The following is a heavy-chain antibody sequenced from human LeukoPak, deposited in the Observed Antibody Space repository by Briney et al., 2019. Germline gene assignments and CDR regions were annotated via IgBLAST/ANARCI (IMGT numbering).Heavy chain of an antibody. CDR2: ISSSGSTI. V-gene: IGHV3-11*04. Sequence: PGGSLRLSCAASGFTFSDNYMSWIRQAPGKGLEWVSYISSSGSTIYYADSVKGRFTISRDNAKNSLYLQMNSLRAEDTAVYYCARAFSSSWYVDYYYYMDVWGKGTTVTVSS. CDR1: GFTFSDNY. J-gene: IGHJ6*03. CDR3: ARAFSSSWYVDYYYYMDV. D-gene: IGHD6-13*01.